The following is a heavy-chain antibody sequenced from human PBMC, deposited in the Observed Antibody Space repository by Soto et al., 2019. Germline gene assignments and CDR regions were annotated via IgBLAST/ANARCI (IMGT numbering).Heavy chain of an antibody. V-gene: IGHV5-51*01. CDR1: GYSFTSYW. CDR3: ARSFSYYDSSGYYYRYGLDV. D-gene: IGHD3-22*01. Sequence: GESLKISCKGSGYSFTSYWIGWVRQMPGKGLEWMGIIYPGDSDTRYSPSFQGQVTISADKSISTAYLQWSSLKASDTAMYYCARSFSYYDSSGYYYRYGLDVWGQGTTVTVSS. J-gene: IGHJ6*02. CDR2: IYPGDSDT.